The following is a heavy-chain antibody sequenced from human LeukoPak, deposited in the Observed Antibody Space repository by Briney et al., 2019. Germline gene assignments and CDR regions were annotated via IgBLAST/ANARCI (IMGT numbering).Heavy chain of an antibody. D-gene: IGHD2-21*01. J-gene: IGHJ5*02. CDR1: GYIFSGHY. CDR3: ARVLFPSGPTHCFEP. CDR2: INPASGGT. Sequence: ASVNVSYKASGYIFSGHYIQWVRQAPGQGLEWMGWINPASGGTNNAQKFHGRVTMTTDTSISTLYMELNSLRSDDTAVYYCARVLFPSGPTHCFEPWPQGTLVTVSS. V-gene: IGHV1-2*02.